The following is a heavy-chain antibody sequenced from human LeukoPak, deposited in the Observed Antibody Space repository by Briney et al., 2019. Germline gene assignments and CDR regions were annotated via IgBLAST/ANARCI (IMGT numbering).Heavy chain of an antibody. CDR3: PRDLRIGRFWFDR. D-gene: IGHD2-15*01. Sequence: GGSLRLSCAASGFTFSSYAMHWVRQAPGKGLEWVAVISYDGSNKYYADSVKGRFTISRDNSKNTLYLQMNSLRAEDTPVYYCPRDLRIGRFWFDRWGQATPVTAS. CDR1: GFTFSSYA. V-gene: IGHV3-30*04. J-gene: IGHJ5*02. CDR2: ISYDGSNK.